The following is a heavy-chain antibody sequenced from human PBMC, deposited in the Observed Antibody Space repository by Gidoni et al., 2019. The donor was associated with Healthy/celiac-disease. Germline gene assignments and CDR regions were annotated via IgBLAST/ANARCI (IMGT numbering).Heavy chain of an antibody. D-gene: IGHD6-13*01. J-gene: IGHJ6*03. CDR2: ISGSGGST. Sequence: EVHLLAPGGGLVQPGGSLRLSFAASGFTFSSYAICWVRQAPGKGLEWVSAISGSGGSTYYGDSVKGRFTISRDNSKNTLYLQMNSLRAEDKAVYYCARVSDYYYYYMDVWGKGTTVTVSS. CDR3: ARVSDYYYYYMDV. V-gene: IGHV3-23*01. CDR1: GFTFSSYA.